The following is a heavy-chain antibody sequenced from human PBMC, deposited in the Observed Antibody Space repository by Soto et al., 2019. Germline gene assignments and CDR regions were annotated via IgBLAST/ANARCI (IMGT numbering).Heavy chain of an antibody. CDR3: ARVRHGGWLAYYYYYGMDV. D-gene: IGHD6-19*01. V-gene: IGHV4-34*01. J-gene: IGHJ6*02. CDR1: GGSFSGYY. Sequence: PSETLSLTCAVYGGSFSGYYLSWIRQPPGKGLEWIGEINHSGSTNYNPSLKSRVTISVDTSKNQFSLKLSSVTAADTAVYYCARVRHGGWLAYYYYYGMDVWGQGTTVTVS. CDR2: INHSGST.